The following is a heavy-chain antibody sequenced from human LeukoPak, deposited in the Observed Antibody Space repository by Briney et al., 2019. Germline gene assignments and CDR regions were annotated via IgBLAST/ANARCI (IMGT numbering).Heavy chain of an antibody. CDR2: TSGSGDRA. CDR3: ARDLSFFSSSNYFDY. CDR1: GFTFSAYA. V-gene: IGHV3-23*01. D-gene: IGHD3-16*02. J-gene: IGHJ4*02. Sequence: GGSLRLACAASGFTFSAYAMSWVRQAPGKGLEWVSGTSGSGDRADYGDSVRGRFTMSRDNSKNTVYLQMNSLRAEDTALYYCARDLSFFSSSNYFDYWGQGTLVTVSS.